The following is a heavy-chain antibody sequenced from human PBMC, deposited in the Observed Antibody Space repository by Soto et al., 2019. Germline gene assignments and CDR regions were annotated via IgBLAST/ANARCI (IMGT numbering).Heavy chain of an antibody. V-gene: IGHV4-31*03. CDR2: IYYSGST. Sequence: QVHLQDSGPGRGKPSQTLSLTCTVSGGCISSGGYYWSEIRQHPGTGLEGLGYIYYSGSTYNKPALKSRGPISVATSKNKFSLELRSVTAADTAVYYCARADCSGGSCYRNDAFDIWGQGTMVTVSS. J-gene: IGHJ3*02. D-gene: IGHD2-15*01. CDR1: GGCISSGGYY. CDR3: ARADCSGGSCYRNDAFDI.